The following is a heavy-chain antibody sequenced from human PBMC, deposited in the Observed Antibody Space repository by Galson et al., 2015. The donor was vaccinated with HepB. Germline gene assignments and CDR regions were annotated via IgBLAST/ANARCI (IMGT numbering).Heavy chain of an antibody. CDR3: ARVGPGRDGYNYGALDI. Sequence: AISGDSVSSNRAAWNWIRQSPSRGLEWLGRALYRSKWSIDYAASVRSRIIINPDTSNNQVSLQLNSVTPEDTAVYYCARVGPGRDGYNYGALDIWAQGTMVTVSS. V-gene: IGHV6-1*01. J-gene: IGHJ3*02. CDR1: GDSVSSNRAA. D-gene: IGHD5-24*01. CDR2: ALYRSKWSI.